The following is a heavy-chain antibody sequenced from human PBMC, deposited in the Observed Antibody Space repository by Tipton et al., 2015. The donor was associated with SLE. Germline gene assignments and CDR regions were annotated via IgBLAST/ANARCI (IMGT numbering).Heavy chain of an antibody. V-gene: IGHV4-61*01. CDR1: GGSISSGSYY. CDR2: IYYSGST. CDR3: ARDFGFYYGMDV. J-gene: IGHJ6*02. Sequence: TLSLTCTVSGGSISSGSYYWSWIRQPPGKGLEWIGYIYYSGSTNYNPSLKSRVTFSVDTSKNQFSLNLNSVTAADTAIYYCARDFGFYYGMDVWGQGTTVTVSS. D-gene: IGHD3-10*01.